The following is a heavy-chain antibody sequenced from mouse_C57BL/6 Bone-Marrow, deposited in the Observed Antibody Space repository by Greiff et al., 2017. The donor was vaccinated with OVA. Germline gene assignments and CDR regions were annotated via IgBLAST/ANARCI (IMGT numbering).Heavy chain of an antibody. Sequence: QVQLQQPGAELVKPGASVKMSCKASGYTFTSYWINWVKQRPGQGLEWIGDIYPGSGSTNYNEKFKSKATLTVDTSSSTDYMQLSSLTSEDSAVYYCASPSYYSNYGWYFDVWGTGTTVTVSS. V-gene: IGHV1-55*01. CDR1: GYTFTSYW. D-gene: IGHD2-5*01. CDR3: ASPSYYSNYGWYFDV. CDR2: IYPGSGST. J-gene: IGHJ1*03.